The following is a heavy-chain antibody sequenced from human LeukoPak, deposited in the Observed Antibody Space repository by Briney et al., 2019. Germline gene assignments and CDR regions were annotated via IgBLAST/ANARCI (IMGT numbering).Heavy chain of an antibody. CDR3: ARDLWAAVAGPVWY. Sequence: PGGSLRLSCAASGYIFSSYDMIWVRQAPGKGLEWVSYISSGSSTISYVDSVKGRFTISRDNAKNSLYLQMNSLRDEDTAVYFCARDLWAAVAGPVWYWGQGTLVTVSS. V-gene: IGHV3-48*02. CDR1: GYIFSSYD. CDR2: ISSGSSTI. D-gene: IGHD6-19*01. J-gene: IGHJ4*02.